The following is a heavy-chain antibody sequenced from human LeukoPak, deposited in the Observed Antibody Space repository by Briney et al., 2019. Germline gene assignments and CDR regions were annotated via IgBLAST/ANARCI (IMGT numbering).Heavy chain of an antibody. J-gene: IGHJ3*02. D-gene: IGHD3-9*01. Sequence: ASVKVSCKASGYTFTTYYVHWVRQAPGQGLEWMGGIIPIFGTANYAQKFQGRVTITADKSTSTAYMELSSLRSEDTAVYYCAVVRYFDWLLYPDDAFDIWGQGTMVTVSS. CDR3: AVVRYFDWLLYPDDAFDI. V-gene: IGHV1-69*06. CDR1: GYTFTTYY. CDR2: IIPIFGTA.